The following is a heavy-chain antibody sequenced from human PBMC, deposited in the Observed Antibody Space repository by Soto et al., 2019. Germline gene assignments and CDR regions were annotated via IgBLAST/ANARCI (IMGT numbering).Heavy chain of an antibody. CDR1: GDSVSSNSAA. V-gene: IGHV6-1*01. D-gene: IGHD1-7*01. CDR2: TYYRSRWYN. CDR3: AGTTSHQWYYMDV. Sequence: SQTLSLTYAISGDSVSSNSAAWNWIRLSPSRGLEWLARTYYRSRWYNDYAVSVRSRITVNPDTSKKQFSLQLTSVTPEDTAVYYCAGTTSHQWYYMDVWGKGTTVTVSS. J-gene: IGHJ6*03.